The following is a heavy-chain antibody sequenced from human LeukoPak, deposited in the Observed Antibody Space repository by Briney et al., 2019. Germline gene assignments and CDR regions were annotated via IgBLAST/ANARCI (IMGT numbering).Heavy chain of an antibody. V-gene: IGHV5-51*01. Sequence: GESLEISCQGSGSRFTNYWIGWVRQLSGKGLEWMGIIYPGDADTRYSPSFKGKVTISADKSISTAYLQWGSLKASDTAMFYCARRAVYGRTFDIWGQGTMVTVSS. D-gene: IGHD5/OR15-5a*01. CDR2: IYPGDADT. CDR3: ARRAVYGRTFDI. J-gene: IGHJ3*02. CDR1: GSRFTNYW.